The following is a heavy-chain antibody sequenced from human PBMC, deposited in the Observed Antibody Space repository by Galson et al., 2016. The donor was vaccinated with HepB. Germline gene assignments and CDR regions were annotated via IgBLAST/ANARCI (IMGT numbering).Heavy chain of an antibody. Sequence: LSLTCTVSGASISGYYLSWIRQPPGKGLEWIGYIYYSGRTSYNPSLKSRVTISVDTSKHQFSLKLSSVTAADTAVYYCARDDSGGWYGFHYGMDVWGQGTTVTVSS. CDR2: IYYSGRT. J-gene: IGHJ6*02. D-gene: IGHD6-19*01. V-gene: IGHV4-59*01. CDR1: GASISGYY. CDR3: ARDDSGGWYGFHYGMDV.